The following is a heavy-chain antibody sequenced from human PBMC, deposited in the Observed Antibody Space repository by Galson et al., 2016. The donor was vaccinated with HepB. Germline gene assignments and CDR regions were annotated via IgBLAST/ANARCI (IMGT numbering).Heavy chain of an antibody. Sequence: SLRLSCATSGFTLTHYGMLWVRQAPGKGLEWVAVIWYDGSYKYYADSVEGRFTISRDISENTVYLQMNSQRGEDTAVYYCAREIPHMVHGGLDYWGQGTLVTVSS. CDR3: AREIPHMVHGGLDY. CDR1: GFTLTHYG. CDR2: IWYDGSYK. J-gene: IGHJ4*02. V-gene: IGHV3-33*01. D-gene: IGHD2-2*02.